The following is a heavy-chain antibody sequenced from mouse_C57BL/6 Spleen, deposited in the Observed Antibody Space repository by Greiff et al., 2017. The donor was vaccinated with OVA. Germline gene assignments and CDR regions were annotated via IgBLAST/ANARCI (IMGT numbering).Heavy chain of an antibody. V-gene: IGHV5-4*01. CDR2: ISDGGSYT. CDR1: GFTFSSYA. D-gene: IGHD1-1*01. J-gene: IGHJ2*01. CDR3: ARDGDYGSSPDY. Sequence: EVHLVESGGGLVKPGGSLKLSCAASGFTFSSYAMSWVRQTPEKRLEWVATISDGGSYTYYPDNVKGRFTISRDNAKNNLYLQMSHLKSEDTAMYYCARDGDYGSSPDYWGQGTTLTVSS.